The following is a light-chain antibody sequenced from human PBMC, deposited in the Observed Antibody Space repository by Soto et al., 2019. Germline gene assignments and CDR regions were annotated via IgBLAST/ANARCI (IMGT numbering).Light chain of an antibody. Sequence: DIVTTPSPDSLAVSLGERATTNCKSSQSVLYSSNNRNYLAWYQQKPGQPPKLLIYWASTRESGVPDRFSGSGSETDFTLTISSLQAEDVAFYYCQQYYSTPPTFGQGTKVEIK. J-gene: IGKJ1*01. CDR3: QQYYSTPPT. V-gene: IGKV4-1*01. CDR2: WAS. CDR1: QSVLYSSNNRNY.